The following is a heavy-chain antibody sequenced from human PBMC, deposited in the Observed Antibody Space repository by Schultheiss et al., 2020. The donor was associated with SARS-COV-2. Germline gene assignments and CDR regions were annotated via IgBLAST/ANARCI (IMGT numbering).Heavy chain of an antibody. CDR1: GYTFTGYY. D-gene: IGHD2-2*02. Sequence: ASVKVSCKASGYTFTGYYMHWVRQAPGQGLEWMGWINPNSGGTNYAQKFQGRVTMTRDTSISTAYMELSRLRSDDTAVYYCVRGLGYCSSVSCSTDDYWGQGTLVTVSS. V-gene: IGHV1-2*02. CDR2: INPNSGGT. J-gene: IGHJ4*02. CDR3: VRGLGYCSSVSCSTDDY.